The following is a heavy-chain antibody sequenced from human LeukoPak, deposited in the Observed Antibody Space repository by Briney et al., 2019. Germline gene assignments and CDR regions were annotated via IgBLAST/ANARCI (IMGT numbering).Heavy chain of an antibody. Sequence: GGSLRLSCAGSGFTFNNYWMHWVRQVPGKGLEWVSRINGDGRSTSYADSVKGRFTITRDNAKYTLFLQMNNLGAEDTAVYYCAKDRGAPDFYYYYYGMDVWGQGTTVTVSS. J-gene: IGHJ6*02. CDR1: GFTFNNYW. V-gene: IGHV3-74*01. D-gene: IGHD1-14*01. CDR2: INGDGRST. CDR3: AKDRGAPDFYYYYYGMDV.